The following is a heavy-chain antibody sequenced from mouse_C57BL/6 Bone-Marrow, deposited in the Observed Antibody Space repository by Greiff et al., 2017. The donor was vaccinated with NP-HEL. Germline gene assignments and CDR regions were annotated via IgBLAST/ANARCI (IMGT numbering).Heavy chain of an antibody. D-gene: IGHD2-1*01. CDR2: ISGGGGNT. CDR1: GFTFSSYT. Sequence: EVQLVESGGGLVKPGGSLKLSCAASGFTFSSYTMSWVRQTPEKRLEWVATISGGGGNTYYPDSVKGRSTISRDNAKNTLYLQMSNLRSEDTALYYCARHPPDGNYLFDYWGQGTTLTVSS. V-gene: IGHV5-9*01. CDR3: ARHPPDGNYLFDY. J-gene: IGHJ2*01.